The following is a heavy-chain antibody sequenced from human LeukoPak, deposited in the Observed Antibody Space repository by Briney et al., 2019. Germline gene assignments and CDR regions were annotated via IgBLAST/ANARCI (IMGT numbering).Heavy chain of an antibody. Sequence: ASVKVSCKASGYTFTGYYMHWVRQAPGQGLEWMGRINPNSGGTNYAQKFQGRVTMTRDTSISTAYMELSRLRSDDTAVYYCARDGSSSTSCLSPWGQGTLVTVSS. CDR3: ARDGSSSTSCLSP. D-gene: IGHD2-2*01. CDR1: GYTFTGYY. J-gene: IGHJ5*02. CDR2: INPNSGGT. V-gene: IGHV1-2*06.